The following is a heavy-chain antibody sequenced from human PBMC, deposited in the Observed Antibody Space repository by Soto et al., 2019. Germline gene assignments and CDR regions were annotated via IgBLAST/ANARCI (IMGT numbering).Heavy chain of an antibody. Sequence: GESLKISCAASGFTFSSYAMSWVRQAPGKGLEWVSAISGSGGSTYYADSVKGRFTISRDNSKNTLYLQMNSLRAEDTAVYYCAKGLRVLHDAFDIWGKGTMVTVSS. CDR2: ISGSGGST. CDR3: AKGLRVLHDAFDI. V-gene: IGHV3-23*01. CDR1: GFTFSSYA. D-gene: IGHD3-16*01. J-gene: IGHJ3*02.